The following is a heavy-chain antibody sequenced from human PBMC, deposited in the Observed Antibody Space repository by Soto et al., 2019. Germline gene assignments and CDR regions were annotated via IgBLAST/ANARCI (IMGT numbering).Heavy chain of an antibody. CDR1: GFTFIYYG. V-gene: IGHV3-33*01. CDR2: VWHDGSNK. D-gene: IGHD6-6*01. CDR3: ARGVLGSSSFHYGMDV. J-gene: IGHJ6*02. Sequence: QVQLVESGGGVVQPGRSLRLSCAASGFTFIYYGIHWVRQAPGKGLEWVAVVWHDGSNKYYADSVKGRFSVSRDNSKNTVYLHMNSLRAEDTAVYYCARGVLGSSSFHYGMDVWDQGTTVTVSS.